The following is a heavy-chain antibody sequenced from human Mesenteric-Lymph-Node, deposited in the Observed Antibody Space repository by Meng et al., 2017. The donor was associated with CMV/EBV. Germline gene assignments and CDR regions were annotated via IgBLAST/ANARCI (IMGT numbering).Heavy chain of an antibody. CDR3: GRDPHDFWSGKNWCDS. V-gene: IGHV3-30*02. D-gene: IGHD3-3*01. CDR1: GFTFNTYG. Sequence: GGSLRLSCEASGFTFNTYGFHWVRQAPGKGLEWVTFIRYDGGKDYYAASVKGRFTISRDNSMNRLYLQMNSLRPEDTGVYYCGRDPHDFWSGKNWCDSWGQGTLVTVSS. J-gene: IGHJ5*01. CDR2: IRYDGGKD.